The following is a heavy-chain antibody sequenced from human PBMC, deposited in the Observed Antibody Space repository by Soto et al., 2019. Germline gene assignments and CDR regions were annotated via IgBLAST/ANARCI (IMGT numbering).Heavy chain of an antibody. V-gene: IGHV3-49*04. J-gene: IGHJ4*02. CDR2: IRSKAYGGTT. Sequence: PGGSLRLSCTASGFTFGDYAMSWVRQAPGKGLEWVGFIRSKAYGGTTEYAASVKGRFTISRDDSKSIAYLQMNSLKTEDTAVYYCTRESITIFGYFDYWGQGTLVTVS. D-gene: IGHD3-3*01. CDR1: GFTFGDYA. CDR3: TRESITIFGYFDY.